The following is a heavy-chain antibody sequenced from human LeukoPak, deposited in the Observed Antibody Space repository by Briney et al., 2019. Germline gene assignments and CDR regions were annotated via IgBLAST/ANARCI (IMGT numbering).Heavy chain of an antibody. CDR3: ALTMVRGVPMTGGY. V-gene: IGHV3-30-3*01. CDR2: ISYDGSNK. J-gene: IGHJ4*02. Sequence: GGSLRLSCAASGFTFSSYAMHWVSQAPGKGLEWVAVISYDGSNKYHADSVKGRFTISRDNSKNTLYLQMNSLRAEDTAVYYCALTMVRGVPMTGGYWGQGTLVTVSS. CDR1: GFTFSSYA. D-gene: IGHD3-10*01.